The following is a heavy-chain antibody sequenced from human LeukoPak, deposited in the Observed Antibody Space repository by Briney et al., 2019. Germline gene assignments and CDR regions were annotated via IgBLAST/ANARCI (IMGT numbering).Heavy chain of an antibody. Sequence: GGSLRLSCTASGFTFGDYAMSWFRQAPGKGLEWVGFIRSKAYGGTTEYAASVKGRFTISRDDSKSIAYLQMNSLKTEDTAVYYCTRDLYCSGGSCYTLDYWGQGTLVTVSS. J-gene: IGHJ4*02. D-gene: IGHD2-15*01. CDR1: GFTFGDYA. CDR3: TRDLYCSGGSCYTLDY. CDR2: IRSKAYGGTT. V-gene: IGHV3-49*03.